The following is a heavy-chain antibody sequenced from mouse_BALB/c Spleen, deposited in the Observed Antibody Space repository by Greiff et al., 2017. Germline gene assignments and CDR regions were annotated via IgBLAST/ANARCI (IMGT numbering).Heavy chain of an antibody. V-gene: IGHV1-87*01. Sequence: LQESGAELARPGASVKLSCKASGYTFTSYWMQWVKQRPGQGLEWIGAIYPGDGDTMYTQKFKGKATLTADKSSSTAYMQLSSLASEDSAVYYCARGLRRDYYAMDYWGQGTSVTVSS. CDR3: ARGLRRDYYAMDY. D-gene: IGHD2-4*01. J-gene: IGHJ4*01. CDR1: GYTFTSYW. CDR2: IYPGDGDT.